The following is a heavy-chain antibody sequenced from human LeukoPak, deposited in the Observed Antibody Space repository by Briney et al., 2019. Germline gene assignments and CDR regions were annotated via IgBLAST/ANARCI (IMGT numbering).Heavy chain of an antibody. J-gene: IGHJ4*02. CDR3: ARGEITMIVVVITLFDY. Sequence: GASVKVSCKASGYTFTGYYMHWVRQAPGQGLEWMGWINPNSGGTNYAQKFQGRVTMTRDTSISTAYMELSRLRSDDTAVYYCARGEITMIVVVITLFDYWGQGTLVTVSS. CDR1: GYTFTGYY. V-gene: IGHV1-2*02. D-gene: IGHD3-22*01. CDR2: INPNSGGT.